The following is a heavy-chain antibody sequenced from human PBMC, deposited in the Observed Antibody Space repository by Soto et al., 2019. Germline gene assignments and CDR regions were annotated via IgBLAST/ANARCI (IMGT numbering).Heavy chain of an antibody. Sequence: LSLTCAASGFTFTDYYMSWIRQAPGKGLEWVSYISSSSSYTNYADSVKGRFTISRDNAKNSLYLQMNRLRAEDTAVYYCASISHITIFGHFDYWGQGTLVTVSS. D-gene: IGHD3-3*01. J-gene: IGHJ4*02. CDR1: GFTFTDYY. CDR3: ASISHITIFGHFDY. V-gene: IGHV3-11*06. CDR2: ISSSSSYT.